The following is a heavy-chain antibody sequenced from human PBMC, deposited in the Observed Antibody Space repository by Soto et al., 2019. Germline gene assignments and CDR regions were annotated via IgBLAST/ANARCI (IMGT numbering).Heavy chain of an antibody. J-gene: IGHJ6*02. V-gene: IGHV4-59*08. CDR2: IHHSGST. D-gene: IGHD3-10*01. CDR3: ARQGFGQFHGLLDV. CDR1: GGSITSHY. Sequence: QVQLQESGPGLVKPSETLSLTCSVSGGSITSHYCSWFRQPPGKGLEWLGNIHHSGSTSYNPSLKSRVTMPVDTSKNQFSLKVTSVTAADTALYYCARQGFGQFHGLLDVWGPGTTVTVSS.